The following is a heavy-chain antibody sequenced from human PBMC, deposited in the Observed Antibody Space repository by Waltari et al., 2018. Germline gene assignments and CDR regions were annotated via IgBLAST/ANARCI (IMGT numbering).Heavy chain of an antibody. D-gene: IGHD1-1*01. CDR1: GCSISSGDYY. J-gene: IGHJ4*02. Sequence: QVQLQESGPGLVKPSQTLSLTCTVSGCSISSGDYYWSWIRQPPGKGLEWIGAIYYSGSTSYNPSLKSRVTISVDTSKNQFSLKLSSVTAADTVLYYCAREGGGPNALDYWGQGTLVTVSS. CDR3: AREGGGPNALDY. CDR2: IYYSGST. V-gene: IGHV4-30-4*08.